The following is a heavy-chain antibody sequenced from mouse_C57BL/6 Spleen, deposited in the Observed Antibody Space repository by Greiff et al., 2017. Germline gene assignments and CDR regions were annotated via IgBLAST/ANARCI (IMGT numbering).Heavy chain of an antibody. J-gene: IGHJ4*01. CDR2: INPSTGGT. Sequence: VQLQQSGPELVKPGASVKISCKASGYSFTGYYMNWVKQSPEKSLEWIGEINPSTGGTTYNQKFKAKATLTVDKSSSTAYMQLKSLTSEDSAVYYCAISNYDAMDYWGQGTSVTVSS. CDR1: GYSFTGYY. CDR3: AISNYDAMDY. V-gene: IGHV1-42*01.